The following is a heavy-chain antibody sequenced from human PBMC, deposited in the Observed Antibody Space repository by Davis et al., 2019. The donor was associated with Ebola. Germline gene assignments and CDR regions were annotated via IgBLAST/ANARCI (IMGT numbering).Heavy chain of an antibody. CDR2: ISGSGGST. CDR1: GFTFSSYA. CDR3: AKDISPHIGVIVTQVDY. V-gene: IGHV3-23*01. J-gene: IGHJ4*02. D-gene: IGHD3-10*01. Sequence: PGGSLRLSCAASGFTFSSYAMSWVRQAPGKGLEWVSCISGSGGSTEYAASAKGRLTISRDNAKNTLYLQMNSLRAEDTAVYYCAKDISPHIGVIVTQVDYWGQGTLVTVSS.